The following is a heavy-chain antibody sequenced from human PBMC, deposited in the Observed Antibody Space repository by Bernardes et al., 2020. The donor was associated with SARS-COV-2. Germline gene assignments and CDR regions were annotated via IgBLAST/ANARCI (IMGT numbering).Heavy chain of an antibody. V-gene: IGHV3-23*01. CDR2: ISAGFA. J-gene: IGHJ4*02. CDR1: GFTFSTHA. D-gene: IGHD2-21*01. Sequence: GGSLRLSCVVSGFTFSTHAMSWGRQAPGKGLEWVAGISAGFAFYADSVKVRFNTSRDNFKNTLYLQMNSLSAEDTAVCYFAKDRGVNCAGYICNYFDYWGQGTLVTVSA. CDR3: AKDRGVNCAGYICNYFDY.